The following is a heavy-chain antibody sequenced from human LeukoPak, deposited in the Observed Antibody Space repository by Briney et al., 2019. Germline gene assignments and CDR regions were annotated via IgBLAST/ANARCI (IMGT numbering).Heavy chain of an antibody. V-gene: IGHV1-69*05. CDR2: IIPIFGTA. D-gene: IGHD6-19*01. CDR3: ARDPSYGRQWLGXWFDP. Sequence: SVKVSCKASGGTFSSYAISWVRQAPGQGLEWMGRIIPIFGTANYAQKFQGRVTITTDESTSTAYMELSSLRSEDTAVYYCARDPSYGRQWLGXWFDPWGQGTLVTVSS. J-gene: IGHJ5*02. CDR1: GGTFSSYA.